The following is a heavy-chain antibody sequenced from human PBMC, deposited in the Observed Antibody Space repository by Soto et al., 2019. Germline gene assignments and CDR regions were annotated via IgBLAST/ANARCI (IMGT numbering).Heavy chain of an antibody. V-gene: IGHV1-69*08. CDR3: AIEVQFSSDSSGSDY. Sequence: QVQLVQSGAEVKKPGSSVKVSCKASGGTFSSYTISWVRQAPGQGLEWMGRIIPILGIANYAQKFQGRVTITADKSTSTAYMQLSSLRSDDTALYYCAIEVQFSSDSSGSDYWGKGTLVIVSS. CDR2: IIPILGIA. CDR1: GGTFSSYT. D-gene: IGHD6-19*01. J-gene: IGHJ4*02.